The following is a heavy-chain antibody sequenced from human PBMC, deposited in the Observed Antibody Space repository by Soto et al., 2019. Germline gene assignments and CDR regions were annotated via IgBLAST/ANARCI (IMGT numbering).Heavy chain of an antibody. D-gene: IGHD3-22*01. CDR3: ARGQDDSSGYHDAFDI. CDR2: IYYSGST. J-gene: IGHJ3*02. V-gene: IGHV4-59*01. CDR1: GGSTSSYY. Sequence: SETLSLTCTVSGGSTSSYYWSWIRQPPGKGLEWIGYIYYSGSTNYDPSLKSRVTISVDTSKNQFSLKLSSVTAADTAVYYCARGQDDSSGYHDAFDIWGQGXMVTV.